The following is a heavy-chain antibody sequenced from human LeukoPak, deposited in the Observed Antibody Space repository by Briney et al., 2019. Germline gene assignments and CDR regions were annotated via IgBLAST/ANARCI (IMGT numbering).Heavy chain of an antibody. J-gene: IGHJ4*02. Sequence: TSSETLSLTCTVSGDSISSYYWSWIRQPPGKGLEWIGYIYYSGSTNYNPSLTSRATISVDTSKSHFSLKLSSVTAADTAVYYCARRIPAAGHSSYYFDSWGQGALVTVSS. CDR3: ARRIPAAGHSSYYFDS. D-gene: IGHD6-13*01. CDR2: IYYSGST. CDR1: GDSISSYY. V-gene: IGHV4-59*01.